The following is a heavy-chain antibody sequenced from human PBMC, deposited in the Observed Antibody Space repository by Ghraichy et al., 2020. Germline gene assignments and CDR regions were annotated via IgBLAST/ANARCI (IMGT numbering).Heavy chain of an antibody. V-gene: IGHV3-30*18. D-gene: IGHD3-22*01. Sequence: LSLTCAASGFTFNNYYMHWVRQAPGKGLEWVALILHDGSNKYYADSVMGRFTIARDNSKNIVYLHMKSLRAEDTAVYYCVKGGSAYYYDSSGLGYWGQGTLVTVSS. CDR2: ILHDGSNK. J-gene: IGHJ4*02. CDR3: VKGGSAYYYDSSGLGY. CDR1: GFTFNNYY.